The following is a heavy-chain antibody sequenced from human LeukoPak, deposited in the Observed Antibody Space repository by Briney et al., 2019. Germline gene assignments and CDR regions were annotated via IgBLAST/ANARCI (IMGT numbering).Heavy chain of an antibody. Sequence: PXGSLXLSCTASGFAFRSHAMHWVRQAPGKGLEWVAFIRYDGSKKFYADSVKGRFTISRDNSKNTLYLQMNSLRAEDTAVYYCAKIPYGDYVLDYYYYMDVWGKGTTVTISS. CDR2: IRYDGSKK. CDR1: GFAFRSHA. CDR3: AKIPYGDYVLDYYYYMDV. D-gene: IGHD4-17*01. V-gene: IGHV3-30*02. J-gene: IGHJ6*03.